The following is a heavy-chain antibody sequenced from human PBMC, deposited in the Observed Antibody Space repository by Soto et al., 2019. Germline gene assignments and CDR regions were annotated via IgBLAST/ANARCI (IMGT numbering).Heavy chain of an antibody. J-gene: IGHJ4*02. CDR2: ISGSGGST. V-gene: IGHV3-23*01. Sequence: PAGSLGLSCAASGFTFCSYAMSWFRQAPGKGLEWVSAISGSGGSTYYADSVKGRFTISRDNSKNTLYLQMNSLRAEDTAVYYCARAAKTYYDILTGYYPSPFDYWGQGTLDTVSS. CDR3: ARAAKTYYDILTGYYPSPFDY. CDR1: GFTFCSYA. D-gene: IGHD3-9*01.